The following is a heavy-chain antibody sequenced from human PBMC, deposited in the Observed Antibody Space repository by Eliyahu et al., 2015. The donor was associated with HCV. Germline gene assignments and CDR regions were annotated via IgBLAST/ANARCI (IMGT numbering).Heavy chain of an antibody. CDR1: GFTXSXXA. J-gene: IGHJ4*02. CDR3: AKDPIQYCSSTTCNDY. D-gene: IGHD2-2*01. V-gene: IGHV3-23*01. Sequence: EVQLLESGGGLVQPGGSLXLSCAASGFTXSXXAMSWVRQAPGKGLEWVSAITNSGGSTYYADSVKGRFTISRDNSKNTLYLQMNSLRAEDTAVYYCAKDPIQYCSSTTCNDYWGQGTLVTVSS. CDR2: ITNSGGST.